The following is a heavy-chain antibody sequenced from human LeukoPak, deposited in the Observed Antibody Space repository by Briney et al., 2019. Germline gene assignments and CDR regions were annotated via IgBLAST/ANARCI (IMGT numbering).Heavy chain of an antibody. V-gene: IGHV3-23*01. CDR3: AKAGDSSSWSDYFVY. CDR2: ISGSGGST. J-gene: IGHJ4*02. D-gene: IGHD6-13*01. CDR1: GFTFSSYA. Sequence: GGSLRLSCAASGFTFSSYAMSWVRQAPGKGLEWVSAISGSGGSTYYADSVKGRFTISRDNSKNTLYLQMNSLRAEDTAVYYCAKAGDSSSWSDYFVYWGQGTLVTVSS.